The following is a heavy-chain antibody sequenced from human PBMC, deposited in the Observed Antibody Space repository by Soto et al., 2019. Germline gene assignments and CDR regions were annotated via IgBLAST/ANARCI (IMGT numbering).Heavy chain of an antibody. V-gene: IGHV1-3*01. D-gene: IGHD1-1*01. CDR1: GYTFSSYA. CDR3: ARATGDGTLDF. Sequence: QVHLVQSGAEVRKPGASVKVSCKASGYTFSSYAMHWVRQAPGQRLEWMGWINAGYGNTKSSQKFQDRVTISRDTSASTAYIELTSLRSEDTAVYYCARATGDGTLDFWGQGTLVTVSS. CDR2: INAGYGNT. J-gene: IGHJ4*02.